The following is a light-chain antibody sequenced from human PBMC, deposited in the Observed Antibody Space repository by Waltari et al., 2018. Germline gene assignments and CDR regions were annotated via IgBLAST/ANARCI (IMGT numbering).Light chain of an antibody. Sequence: EIVLTQSPGTLSLSPGERATLSCRASQSVSSNYLAWYQQKPGQAPRLLIFDASNRATGIPDRFSGSGSGTDFSLTISRLEPEDFAVYFCQQYSYAPNTFGQGTKLVI. J-gene: IGKJ2*01. CDR1: QSVSSNY. CDR2: DAS. V-gene: IGKV3-20*01. CDR3: QQYSYAPNT.